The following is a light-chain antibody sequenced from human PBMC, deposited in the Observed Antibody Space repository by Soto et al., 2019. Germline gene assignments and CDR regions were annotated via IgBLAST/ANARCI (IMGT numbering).Light chain of an antibody. V-gene: IGKV1-33*01. Sequence: DILVTQSPSSLSASVGDRVTITCQASQDISNFLNWYRQKKGEAPNILIYDASTLEAGVPFRFTGSGSGSYFSFTISSLQPEDVATYYCQQYKSLPLTFGGGTKVDIK. CDR3: QQYKSLPLT. CDR1: QDISNF. J-gene: IGKJ4*01. CDR2: DAS.